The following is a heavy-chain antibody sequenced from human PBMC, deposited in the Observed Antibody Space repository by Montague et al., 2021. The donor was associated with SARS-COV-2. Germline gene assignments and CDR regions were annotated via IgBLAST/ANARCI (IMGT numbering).Heavy chain of an antibody. D-gene: IGHD3-3*01. V-gene: IGHV4-31*03. Sequence: TLSLTCTVSGGSISSGGYYWSWIRQHQGKGLEWIGYIYYSGSTYYNPSLKSRVTISVDTSKNQFSLKLSSVTAADTAVYYCARASGKKTIFGVAISYFDYWGQGTLVTVSS. CDR1: GGSISSGGYY. CDR2: IYYSGST. J-gene: IGHJ4*02. CDR3: ARASGKKTIFGVAISYFDY.